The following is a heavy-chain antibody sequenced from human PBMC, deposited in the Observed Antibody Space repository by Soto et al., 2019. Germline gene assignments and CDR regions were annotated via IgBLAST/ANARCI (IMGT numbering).Heavy chain of an antibody. V-gene: IGHV3-21*01. Sequence: SCKASGFTFSSYSMNWVRQAPGKGLEWVSSISSSSSYIYYADSVKGRFTISRDNAKNSLYLQMNSLRAEDTAVYYCARGLIAAAGNNWFDPWGQGTLVTVSS. D-gene: IGHD6-13*01. CDR2: ISSSSSYI. CDR3: ARGLIAAAGNNWFDP. CDR1: GFTFSSYS. J-gene: IGHJ5*02.